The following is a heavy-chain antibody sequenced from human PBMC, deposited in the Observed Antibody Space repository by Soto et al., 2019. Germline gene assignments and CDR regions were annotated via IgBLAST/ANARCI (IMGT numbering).Heavy chain of an antibody. J-gene: IGHJ3*01. CDR1: GSLFSSYG. Sequence: GGSLRLSCTASGSLFSSYGLHWVRQAPGKGLEWVGIVSYDGSDSYYADSVKGRFTISRDNSNKTMSLQMNSLRTEDTALYYCATFGIYDFWSGYLHRDAFDVWGQGTMVTVSS. CDR2: VSYDGSDS. D-gene: IGHD3-3*01. CDR3: ATFGIYDFWSGYLHRDAFDV. V-gene: IGHV3-30*03.